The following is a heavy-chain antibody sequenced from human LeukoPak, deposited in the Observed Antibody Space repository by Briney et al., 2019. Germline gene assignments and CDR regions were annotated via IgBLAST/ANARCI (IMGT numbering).Heavy chain of an antibody. D-gene: IGHD6-19*01. CDR1: GYSFTSYR. CDR3: ARLNSSGWYFDY. CDR2: IYPGDSDP. V-gene: IGHV5-51*01. J-gene: IGHJ4*02. Sequence: GESLKISRKGSGYSFTSYRIGWVRQMPGKGPGWMGIIYPGDSDPRYSPSFQGQVTTSADKSISTSYLQWSSLKASDTAMYYCARLNSSGWYFDYWGQGTLVTVSS.